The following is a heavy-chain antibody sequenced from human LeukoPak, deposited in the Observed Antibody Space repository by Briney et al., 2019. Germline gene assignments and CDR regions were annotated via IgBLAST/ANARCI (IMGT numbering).Heavy chain of an antibody. V-gene: IGHV1-2*02. J-gene: IGHJ3*02. CDR1: GYTFTGYY. CDR2: INPNSGGT. CDR3: ASPSSGWSSGAFDI. D-gene: IGHD6-19*01. Sequence: VASVKVCCKASGYTFTGYYIHWVRQAPGQGLEWMGWINPNSGGTNYAQKFQGRVTMTRDTSISTAYMELSRLRSDDTAVYYCASPSSGWSSGAFDIWGQGTMVTVSS.